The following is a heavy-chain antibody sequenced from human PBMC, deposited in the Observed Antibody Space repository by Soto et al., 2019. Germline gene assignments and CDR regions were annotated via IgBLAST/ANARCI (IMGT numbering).Heavy chain of an antibody. J-gene: IGHJ4*02. CDR1: GFTFSTYW. D-gene: IGHD7-27*01. CDR3: ARDYWGY. V-gene: IGHV3-74*01. CDR2: INPDGSST. Sequence: EVQLVESGGGLVQPGGSLRLSCAASGFTFSTYWMFWVRQAPGKGLVWVSRINPDGSSTNYADSVKGRFTISRDNAKNTLYLQMNDLRVEDTAVYYCARDYWGYWGKGTLVTVSS.